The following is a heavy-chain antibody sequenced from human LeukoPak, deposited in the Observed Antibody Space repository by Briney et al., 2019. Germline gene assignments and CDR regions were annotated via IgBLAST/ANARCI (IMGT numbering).Heavy chain of an antibody. Sequence: RGSLRLSCAASGFTVSSNYMSWVRQAPGKGLEWVSVIYSGGSTYYADSVKGRFTISRDNSKNTLYLQMNSLRAEDTAVYYCARVGYSYVFFDYWGQGTLVTVPS. CDR3: ARVGYSYVFFDY. D-gene: IGHD5-18*01. J-gene: IGHJ4*02. V-gene: IGHV3-53*01. CDR1: GFTVSSNY. CDR2: IYSGGST.